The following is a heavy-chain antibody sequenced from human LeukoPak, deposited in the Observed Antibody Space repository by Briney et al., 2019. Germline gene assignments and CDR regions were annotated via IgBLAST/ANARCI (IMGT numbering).Heavy chain of an antibody. CDR3: AKALSGYDFLSFDP. D-gene: IGHD5-12*01. J-gene: IGHJ5*02. CDR2: ISGSGGST. V-gene: IGHV3-23*01. CDR1: GFTFSRYA. Sequence: GGSLRLSCAASGFTFSRYAMSWVRQAPGKGLEWVSAISGSGGSTYYADSVKGRFTISRDNSKNTLYLQMNSLRAEDTAVYYCAKALSGYDFLSFDPWGQGTLVTVSS.